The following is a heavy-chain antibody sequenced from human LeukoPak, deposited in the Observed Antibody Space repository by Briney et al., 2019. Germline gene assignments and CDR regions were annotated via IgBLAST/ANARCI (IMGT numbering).Heavy chain of an antibody. CDR3: ANPHDSSGYYFDY. CDR1: GFTFSSYG. Sequence: PGRSLRLSCAASGFTFSSYGMHWVRQAPGKGLEWVAVISYDGSNKYYADSVKGRFTISRDNSKNTLYLQMNSLRAEDTAVYYCANPHDSSGYYFDYWGQGTLVTVSS. J-gene: IGHJ4*02. D-gene: IGHD3-22*01. V-gene: IGHV3-30*18. CDR2: ISYDGSNK.